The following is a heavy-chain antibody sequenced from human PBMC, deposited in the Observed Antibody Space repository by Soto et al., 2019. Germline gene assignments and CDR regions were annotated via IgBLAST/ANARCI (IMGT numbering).Heavy chain of an antibody. D-gene: IGHD3-10*02. Sequence: GGSLRLSCASSVFSLRPYTVTCVRQSPGKWLEWVSSIDDRGIYMHYADSVKGRFTVSRDNAANLVYLQMVSLRVEDTAVYYCAREEVDNANMLSYTGLDVGGHGNTV. CDR2: IDDRGIYM. V-gene: IGHV3-21*01. CDR1: VFSLRPYT. CDR3: AREEVDNANMLSYTGLDV. J-gene: IGHJ6*02.